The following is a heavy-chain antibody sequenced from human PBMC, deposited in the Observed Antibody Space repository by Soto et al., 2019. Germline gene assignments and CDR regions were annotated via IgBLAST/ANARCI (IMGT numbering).Heavy chain of an antibody. CDR3: ARKHPQKAGHYYYYNGMDV. CDR1: GFTFSDYY. Sequence: GGSLRLSCAASGFTFSDYYMSWIRQAPGKGLEWVSYISSSGSTIYYADSVKGRFTISRDNAKNSLYLQMNSLRAKDTAVYYCARKHPQKAGHYYYYNGMDVWGQGTTVTVSS. V-gene: IGHV3-11*04. CDR2: ISSSGSTI. J-gene: IGHJ6*02.